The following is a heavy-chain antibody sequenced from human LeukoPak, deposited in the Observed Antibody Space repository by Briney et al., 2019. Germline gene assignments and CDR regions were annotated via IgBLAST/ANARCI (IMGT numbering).Heavy chain of an antibody. V-gene: IGHV3-21*01. CDR1: GFTFSSYS. J-gene: IGHJ4*02. CDR3: ARDLLYDSSGYYPFDY. D-gene: IGHD3-22*01. CDR2: ISSSSSYI. Sequence: PGGSLRLSCAASGFTFSSYSMNWVRQAPGKGLEWVSSISSSSSYIYYAGSVKGRFTISRDNAKNSLYLQMNSLRAEDTAVYYCARDLLYDSSGYYPFDYWGQGTLVTVSS.